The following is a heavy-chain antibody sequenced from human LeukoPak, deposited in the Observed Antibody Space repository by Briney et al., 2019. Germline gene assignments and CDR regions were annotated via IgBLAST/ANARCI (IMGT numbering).Heavy chain of an antibody. Sequence: SETLSLTCTVSGGSISSGSYYWSWIRQPAGKGLEWIGRIYTSGSTNYNPSLKSRVTISVNTSKNQFSLKLSSVTAADTAVYYCARAHYDILTGYYSSFDYWGQGTLVTVSS. V-gene: IGHV4-61*02. D-gene: IGHD3-9*01. CDR3: ARAHYDILTGYYSSFDY. CDR1: GGSISSGSYY. J-gene: IGHJ4*02. CDR2: IYTSGST.